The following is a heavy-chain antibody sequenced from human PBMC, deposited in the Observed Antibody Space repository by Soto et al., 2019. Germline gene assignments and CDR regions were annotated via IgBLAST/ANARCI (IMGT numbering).Heavy chain of an antibody. V-gene: IGHV3-23*01. CDR3: AKGGYTTYFEY. D-gene: IGHD5-18*01. J-gene: IGHJ4*02. CDR2: IRARGDST. CDR1: GFTFSSYA. Sequence: EVQLLESGGGLVQPGGSLRLSCAASGFTFSSYAMTWVRQAAGKGLEWVSTIRARGDSTFYGDSVKGRCTISRDSSDNTVYLKMTSLKAEDTAVYYCAKGGYTTYFEYWAQGTLVTVSS.